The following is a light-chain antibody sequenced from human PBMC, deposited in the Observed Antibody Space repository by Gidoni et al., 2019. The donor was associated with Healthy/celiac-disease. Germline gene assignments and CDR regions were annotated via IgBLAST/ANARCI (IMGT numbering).Light chain of an antibody. CDR1: QSISSY. V-gene: IGKV1-39*01. CDR3: QQSYSTPVT. J-gene: IGKJ4*01. CDR2: AAS. Sequence: DIQMTQSPSSLSASVGDRVTITCRASQSISSYLNWYQQKPGKAPKLLIYAASSLQSGVPSRFWGSGSGTDFTLTISSLQPEDFATYYCQQSYSTPVTFGGGTKVEIK.